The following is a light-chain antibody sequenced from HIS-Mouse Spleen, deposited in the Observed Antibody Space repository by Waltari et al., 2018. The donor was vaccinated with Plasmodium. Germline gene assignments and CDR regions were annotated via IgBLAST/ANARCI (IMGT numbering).Light chain of an antibody. V-gene: IGLV2-8*01. J-gene: IGLJ2*01. CDR2: EFS. Sequence: QSALTQPPSASGSPGQSVPISCTGTSSDVGGYNYVSRYQQHPGKAPKLMISEFSKRPQGVPDLFAGSKCGNAAALAVSGLQAEEGADYCCSSYAGSNNLVFGGGTKLTVL. CDR1: SSDVGGYNY. CDR3: SSYAGSNNLV.